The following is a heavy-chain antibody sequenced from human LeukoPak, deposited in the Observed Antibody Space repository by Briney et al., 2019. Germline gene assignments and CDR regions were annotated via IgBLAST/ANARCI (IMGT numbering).Heavy chain of an antibody. CDR2: ISSSGSTI. V-gene: IGHV3-48*03. CDR3: ARDSQPRLRVAAFDY. J-gene: IGHJ4*02. D-gene: IGHD2-8*02. Sequence: GGSLRLSCAASGFTFSSYEMNWVRQAPGKGLEWVSYISSSGSTIYYADSVKGRFTISRDNAKNSLYLQMNSLRAEDTAVYYCARDSQPRLRVAAFDYWGQGTLVTVSS. CDR1: GFTFSSYE.